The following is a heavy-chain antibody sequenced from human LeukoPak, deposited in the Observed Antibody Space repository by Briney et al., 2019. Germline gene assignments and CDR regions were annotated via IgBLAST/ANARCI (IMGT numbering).Heavy chain of an antibody. CDR2: ITPSGDYT. V-gene: IGHV3-23*01. D-gene: IGHD1-1*01. J-gene: IGHJ4*02. CDR3: AKHQERSHDY. CDR1: GFSFSSYD. Sequence: GSLRLSCAASGFSFSSYDMSWVRQAPGKGLEWVSAITPSGDYTWCAESMKGRFSISRDNSKNTLYLQMSSLRAEDTAVYYCAKHQERSHDYWGQGTLVTVSS.